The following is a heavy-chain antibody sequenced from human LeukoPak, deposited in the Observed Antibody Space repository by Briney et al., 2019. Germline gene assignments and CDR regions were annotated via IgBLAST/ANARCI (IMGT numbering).Heavy chain of an antibody. CDR3: ARPPFLRGYSYGF. Sequence: ASVKVSCKASGYTLTGYYMHWVRQAPGQGLEWMGWINPNSGGTNYAQKFQGRVTVTRDTSISTAYMELSRLRSDDTAVYYCARPPFLRGYSYGFWGQGTLVTVSS. V-gene: IGHV1-2*02. CDR1: GYTLTGYY. CDR2: INPNSGGT. D-gene: IGHD5-18*01. J-gene: IGHJ4*02.